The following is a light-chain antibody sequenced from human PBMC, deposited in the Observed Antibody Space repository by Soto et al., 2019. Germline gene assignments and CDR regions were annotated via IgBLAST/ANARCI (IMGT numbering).Light chain of an antibody. CDR2: EGT. V-gene: IGLV2-14*02. CDR3: CSYAGSFTWV. CDR1: SSDVGTYNL. Sequence: QSALTQPASVSGSPGQSITISCTGTSSDVGTYNLVSWYQQPPGKAPKLMIYEGTKRPSGVPDRFSASKSGNTASLTISGLQAEDEADYYCCSYAGSFTWVFGGGTKLTVL. J-gene: IGLJ3*02.